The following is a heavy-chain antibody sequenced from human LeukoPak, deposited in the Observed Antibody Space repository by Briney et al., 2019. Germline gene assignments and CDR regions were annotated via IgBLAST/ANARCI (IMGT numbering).Heavy chain of an antibody. CDR3: ARWPLGYSFDL. D-gene: IGHD5-18*01. CDR1: GGSISSSSYN. V-gene: IGHV4-39*01. CDR2: IYYSGST. J-gene: IGHJ4*02. Sequence: PSETLSLTCTVSGGSISSSSYNWGWIRQPPGEGLKWIGSIYYSGSTYYNPSLKSRVTISVDTSKNQFSLKLSSVTAADTAVYYCARWPLGYSFDLWGQGTLVTVSS.